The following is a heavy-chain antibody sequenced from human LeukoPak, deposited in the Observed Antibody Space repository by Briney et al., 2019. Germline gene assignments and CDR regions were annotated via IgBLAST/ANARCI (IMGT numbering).Heavy chain of an antibody. CDR3: ATSAGSSSSWEFDY. V-gene: IGHV5-51*01. Sequence: GESLKISCKGSGNRFASYWIGWVRQMPGKGLEWMGIIYFGDSHTRYSPSFQGQVTISADKSISTAYLQWSSLKASDTAIYYCATSAGSSSSWEFDYWGQGTLVTVSS. CDR2: IYFGDSHT. CDR1: GNRFASYW. D-gene: IGHD6-13*01. J-gene: IGHJ4*02.